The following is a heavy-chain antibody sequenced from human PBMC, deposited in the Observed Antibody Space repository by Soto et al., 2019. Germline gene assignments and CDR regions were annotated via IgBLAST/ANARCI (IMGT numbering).Heavy chain of an antibody. CDR2: IYYSGCT. D-gene: IGHD3-3*01. J-gene: IGHJ4*02. CDR3: ARDRRHDYRSGYPDY. CDR1: GGSISSGDYY. Sequence: QVQLQESGPGLVKPSQTLSLTCTVSGGSISSGDYYWRWIRQPPGKGLEWIGYIYYSGCTYYNPTLKSRVYISVDTSKNQFSLNLTSVTAADTAVYYCARDRRHDYRSGYPDYWGQGTLVTVSS. V-gene: IGHV4-30-4*01.